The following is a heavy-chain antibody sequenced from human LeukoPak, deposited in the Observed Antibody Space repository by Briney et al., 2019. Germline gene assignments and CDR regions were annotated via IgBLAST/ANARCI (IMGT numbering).Heavy chain of an antibody. J-gene: IGHJ4*02. V-gene: IGHV3-23*01. D-gene: IGHD3-22*01. CDR1: GFTSTSYT. CDR2: TIGNGGRT. Sequence: GGSLRLSCAAPGFTSTSYTMSWVRQAPGKGLEWVSGTIGNGGRTYNADSVKGRFTISRDNSKNTLYLQMNSLRGEDTAVYYCAKETGPRRYYPDSSGYRPYYFDYWGQGTLVTVSS. CDR3: AKETGPRRYYPDSSGYRPYYFDY.